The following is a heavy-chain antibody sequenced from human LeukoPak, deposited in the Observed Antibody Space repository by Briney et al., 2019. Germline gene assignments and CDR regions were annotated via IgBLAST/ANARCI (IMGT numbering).Heavy chain of an antibody. Sequence: GGSLRLSCAASGFTFSSYSMNWVRQAPGKGLEWVSSISSSSSYIYYADSVKGRFTISRDNAKNSLYLQMNSLRAEDTAAYYCARDRSTGTTDYWGQGTLVTVSS. D-gene: IGHD1-1*01. CDR2: ISSSSSYI. V-gene: IGHV3-21*01. J-gene: IGHJ4*02. CDR1: GFTFSSYS. CDR3: ARDRSTGTTDY.